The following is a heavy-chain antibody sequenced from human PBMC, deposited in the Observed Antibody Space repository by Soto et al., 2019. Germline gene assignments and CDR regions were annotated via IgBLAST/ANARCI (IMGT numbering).Heavy chain of an antibody. CDR3: ARRGNYYDSSGYFDY. V-gene: IGHV3-7*03. D-gene: IGHD3-22*01. CDR1: GFTFSSYW. J-gene: IGHJ4*02. Sequence: GGSLRLSCAASGFTFSSYWMSWVRQAPGKGLEWVANIKQDGSEKYYVDSVKGRFTISRDNAKNSLYLQMNSLRAEDTAVYYCARRGNYYDSSGYFDYWGQGTLVTVS. CDR2: IKQDGSEK.